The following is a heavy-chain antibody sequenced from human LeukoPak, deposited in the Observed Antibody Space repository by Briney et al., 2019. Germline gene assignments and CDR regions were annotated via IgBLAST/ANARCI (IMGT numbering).Heavy chain of an antibody. Sequence: ASVKVSCKASGYTFTGYYMHWVRQAPGQGLEWMGWINPNSGGTNYAQKFQGRVTMTRDTSISTAYMELSRLRSDDTAVYYCARTRWDYYGSGKYYFDYWGQGTLVTVSS. V-gene: IGHV1-2*02. CDR1: GYTFTGYY. D-gene: IGHD3-10*01. CDR3: ARTRWDYYGSGKYYFDY. CDR2: INPNSGGT. J-gene: IGHJ4*02.